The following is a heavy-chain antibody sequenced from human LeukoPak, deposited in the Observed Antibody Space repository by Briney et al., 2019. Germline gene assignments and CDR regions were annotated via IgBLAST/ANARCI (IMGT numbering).Heavy chain of an antibody. CDR1: GYIFTDYY. CDR2: INPNSGGT. V-gene: IGHV1/OR15-1*04. CDR3: ARDHSVGDIAWWFDP. J-gene: IGHJ5*02. Sequence: ASVKVSCKASGYIFTDYYMHWVRQAPGQELGWMGRINPNSGGTNYAQKFQGRVTLTRDMSTSTDYMELRSLKSEDTAVYYCARDHSVGDIAWWFDPWGQGTLVTVSS. D-gene: IGHD3-10*01.